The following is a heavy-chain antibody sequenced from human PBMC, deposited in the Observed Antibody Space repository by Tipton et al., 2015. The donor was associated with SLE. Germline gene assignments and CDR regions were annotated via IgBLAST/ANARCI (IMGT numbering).Heavy chain of an antibody. CDR2: VIPIFGTA. CDR1: GGTFSSYA. V-gene: IGHV1-69*05. Sequence: QLVQSGAEVKKPGSSVKVSCKASGGTFSSYAISWVRQAPGQGLEWMGGVIPIFGTANYAQKFQGRVTITTDESTSTAYMELSSLRSEDTAVYYCAREGSVTAAARDAFEIWGQGTMVTVSS. CDR3: AREGSVTAAARDAFEI. D-gene: IGHD2-2*01. J-gene: IGHJ3*02.